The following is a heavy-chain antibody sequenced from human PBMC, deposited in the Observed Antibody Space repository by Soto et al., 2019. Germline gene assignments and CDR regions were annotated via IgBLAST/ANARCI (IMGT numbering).Heavy chain of an antibody. J-gene: IGHJ4*02. CDR3: ARVPDLTYFDY. V-gene: IGHV4-59*01. CDR1: GGSISSYY. Sequence: PSETLSLTCTVSGGSISSYYWSWIRQPPGKGLEWIGYIYYSGSTHYNPSLKSRVTISVDTSKNQFSLKLSSVTAADTAVYYCARVPDLTYFDYWGQGTLVTVSS. CDR2: IYYSGST. D-gene: IGHD2-21*02.